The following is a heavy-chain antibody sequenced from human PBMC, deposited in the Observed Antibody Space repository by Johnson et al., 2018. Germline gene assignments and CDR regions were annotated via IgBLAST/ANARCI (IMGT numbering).Heavy chain of an antibody. CDR2: INHSGST. CDR1: GGSFSGYY. J-gene: IGHJ3*02. Sequence: QVQLQQWGAGLLKPSETLSLTCAVYGGSFSGYYWSWIRQPPGKGLEWIWEINHSGSTNYNPSLKSRVTISVETSKNQFSLKRSSVTAADTAVYYCSRGVYSYGFLYDAFDIWGQGTMVTVSS. V-gene: IGHV4-34*01. D-gene: IGHD5-18*01. CDR3: SRGVYSYGFLYDAFDI.